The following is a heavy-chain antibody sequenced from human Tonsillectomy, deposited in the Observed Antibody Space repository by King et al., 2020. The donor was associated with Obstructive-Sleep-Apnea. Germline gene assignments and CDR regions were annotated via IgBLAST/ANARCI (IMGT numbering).Heavy chain of an antibody. V-gene: IGHV3-11*01. CDR2: ISRSGRTI. J-gene: IGHJ4*02. CDR3: ARGLGWVDTAMAAGY. Sequence: VQLVESGGGLVKPGGSLRLSCAASGFTFSDYYISWIRQAPGKGLEGVSYISRSGRTIYYADSVKGRFTISRDNAKNSLYLQMNSLRAEDTAVYYCARGLGWVDTAMAAGYWGQGTLVTVSS. D-gene: IGHD5-18*01. CDR1: GFTFSDYY.